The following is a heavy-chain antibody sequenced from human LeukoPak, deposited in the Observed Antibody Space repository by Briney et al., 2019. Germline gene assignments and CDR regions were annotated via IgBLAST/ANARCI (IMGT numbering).Heavy chain of an antibody. CDR2: IYYSGST. Sequence: PSETLSLTCTVSGGSISSGSYYWGWIRQPPGKGLEWIGSIYYSGSTYYNPSLKSRVTISVDTSKNQFSLKLSSVTAADTAVYYCARVSSGYSSREFDYWGQGTLVTVSS. CDR1: GGSISSGSYY. D-gene: IGHD6-13*01. CDR3: ARVSSGYSSREFDY. J-gene: IGHJ4*02. V-gene: IGHV4-39*07.